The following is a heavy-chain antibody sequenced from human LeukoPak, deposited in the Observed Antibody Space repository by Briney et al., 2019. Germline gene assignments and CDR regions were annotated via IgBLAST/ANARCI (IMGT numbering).Heavy chain of an antibody. D-gene: IGHD3-22*01. Sequence: ASVKVSCKASRYTFTGYYMHWVRQAPGQGLEWMGWINPNSGGTNYAQKFQGRVTMTRDTSISTAYMELSRLRSDDTAVYYCARVRATMIVVVMDFDYWGQGTLVTVSS. CDR2: INPNSGGT. CDR1: RYTFTGYY. V-gene: IGHV1-2*02. CDR3: ARVRATMIVVVMDFDY. J-gene: IGHJ4*02.